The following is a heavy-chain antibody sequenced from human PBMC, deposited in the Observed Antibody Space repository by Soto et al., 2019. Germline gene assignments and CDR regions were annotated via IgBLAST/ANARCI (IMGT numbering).Heavy chain of an antibody. CDR3: TTDSSSRLGYCTSTSCFDY. D-gene: IGHD2-2*01. CDR2: IKSKTDGGTT. Sequence: PGGSLRLSCAASGFTFTNAWMSWVRQAPGKGLEWVGRIKSKTDGGTTDYAAPVKGRFTISRDDSQSTLYLQMNSLKTEDTAVYYCTTDSSSRLGYCTSTSCFDYWGQGTLVTVSS. CDR1: GFTFTNAW. V-gene: IGHV3-15*01. J-gene: IGHJ4*02.